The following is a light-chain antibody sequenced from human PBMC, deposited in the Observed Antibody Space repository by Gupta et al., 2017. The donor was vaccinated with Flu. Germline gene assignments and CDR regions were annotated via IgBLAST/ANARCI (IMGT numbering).Light chain of an antibody. CDR2: RAS. Sequence: DIQMTQSPSTLSASVGDRVTITCRASQNIDSWLAWYQQKPGKAPKLLIYRASTLESGVPSRLSGSASGTEFTLTISSLQPDDFATFYCQQYQTYPWTFGLGTKVEIK. CDR1: QNIDSW. J-gene: IGKJ1*01. CDR3: QQYQTYPWT. V-gene: IGKV1-5*03.